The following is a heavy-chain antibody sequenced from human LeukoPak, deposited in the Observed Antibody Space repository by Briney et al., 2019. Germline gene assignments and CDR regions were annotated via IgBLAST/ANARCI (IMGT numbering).Heavy chain of an antibody. CDR1: GFTFSSYS. V-gene: IGHV3-21*01. CDR2: ISSSSSYI. D-gene: IGHD3-10*01. J-gene: IGHJ4*02. CDR3: ARNFGELLSYTFDY. Sequence: GGSLRLSCAASGFTFSSYSMNWVRQAPGKGLEWVSSISSSSSYIYYADSVKGRFTISRGNAKNSLYLQMNSLRAEDTAVYYCARNFGELLSYTFDYWGQGTLVTVSS.